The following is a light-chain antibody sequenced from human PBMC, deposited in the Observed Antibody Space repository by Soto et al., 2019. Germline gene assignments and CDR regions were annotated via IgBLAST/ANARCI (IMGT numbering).Light chain of an antibody. Sequence: EIVMTQSPDTLSVSPGDGATLSCRASQSVTSNLAWYQQKPGQAPRLLIYGASTRATGIPARFSGSGSGTEFTLTISSLQSEDFAVYYCQQYNNWPPYTFGQGTKVDIK. CDR2: GAS. J-gene: IGKJ2*01. V-gene: IGKV3-15*01. CDR1: QSVTSN. CDR3: QQYNNWPPYT.